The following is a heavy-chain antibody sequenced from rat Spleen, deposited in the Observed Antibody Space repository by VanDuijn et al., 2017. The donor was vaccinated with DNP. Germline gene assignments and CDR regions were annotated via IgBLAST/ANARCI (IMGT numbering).Heavy chain of an antibody. J-gene: IGHJ2*01. CDR2: ISYDGTTT. Sequence: EVQLVESGGGLVQPGWSLKLSCAASGFTFSNYGMAWVRKAPTKGLEWVASISYDGTTTYYRDSVRGRFTISRDNAKSTLYLQMNSLRSEDTATYFCARGNYPGINTFDYWGQGVMVTVSS. CDR3: ARGNYPGINTFDY. D-gene: IGHD1-4*01. CDR1: GFTFSNYG. V-gene: IGHV5-29*01.